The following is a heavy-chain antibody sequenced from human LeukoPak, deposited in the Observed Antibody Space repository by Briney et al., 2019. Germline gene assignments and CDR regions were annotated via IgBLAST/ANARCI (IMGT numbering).Heavy chain of an antibody. J-gene: IGHJ4*02. CDR2: IYYSGST. V-gene: IGHV4-59*01. CDR3: ARDRPYDSSGYHLFDY. CDR1: GGPISSYY. D-gene: IGHD3-22*01. Sequence: PSETLSLTCTVSGGPISSYYWSWIRQPPGKGLEWIGYIYYSGSTNYNPSLKSRVTISVDTSKNQFSLKLSSVTAADTAVYYCARDRPYDSSGYHLFDYWGQGTLVTVSS.